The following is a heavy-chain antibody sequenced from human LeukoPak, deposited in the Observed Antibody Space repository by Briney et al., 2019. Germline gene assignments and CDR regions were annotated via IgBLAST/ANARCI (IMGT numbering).Heavy chain of an antibody. D-gene: IGHD2-15*01. CDR3: ARAGVVPHAFDI. Sequence: GGSLRLSCAASGFTFSGYYMNWVRQAPGKGLEWVSVIYSGGSTYYSDSVKGRFTISRDNSKNTLYLQMNSLRAEDTAVYYCARAGVVPHAFDIWGQGTMVTVSS. CDR2: IYSGGST. CDR1: GFTFSGYY. J-gene: IGHJ3*02. V-gene: IGHV3-66*01.